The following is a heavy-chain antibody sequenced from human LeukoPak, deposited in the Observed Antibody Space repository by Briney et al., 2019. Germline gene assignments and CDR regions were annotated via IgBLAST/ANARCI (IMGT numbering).Heavy chain of an antibody. D-gene: IGHD3-10*01. J-gene: IGHJ4*02. CDR3: ARVGSGSYYPSFDY. V-gene: IGHV4-61*02. CDR2: IYTSGST. CDR1: GGSISSGSYY. Sequence: PSQTLSLTCTVSGGSISSGSYYWSWIRQPAGKGLEWIGRIYTSGSTNYNPSLKSRVTISVDTSKNQFSLKLSSVTAADTAVYYCARVGSGSYYPSFDYWGQGTLVTVSS.